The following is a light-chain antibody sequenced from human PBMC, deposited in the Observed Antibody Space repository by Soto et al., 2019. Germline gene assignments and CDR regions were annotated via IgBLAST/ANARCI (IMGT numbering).Light chain of an antibody. V-gene: IGKV3-15*01. CDR3: QPYNNWPLT. Sequence: EVVLTQSPDTLSLSPGERATLSCRASQSVSSDYLVWYQQKPGQTPRLLIYDTSTRATGVPARFSGSRSGPEFTLTINSLQSEDFATYYCQPYNNWPLTFGGGTKVDIK. J-gene: IGKJ4*01. CDR1: QSVSSD. CDR2: DTS.